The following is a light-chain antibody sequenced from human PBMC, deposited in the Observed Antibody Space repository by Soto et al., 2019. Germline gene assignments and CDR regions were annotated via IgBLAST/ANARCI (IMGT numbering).Light chain of an antibody. V-gene: IGLV1-51*02. CDR1: SSNFGSNS. J-gene: IGLJ1*01. Sequence: QLVLTQPPSVSATPGQKVTISCSGSSSNFGSNSVSWYQQLPGTAPKLLVYETNRRPSGIPDRFSGSKSGTSATLGITGLQTGDEADYYCATWDRSLSVGVFGTGTKLTVL. CDR3: ATWDRSLSVGV. CDR2: ETN.